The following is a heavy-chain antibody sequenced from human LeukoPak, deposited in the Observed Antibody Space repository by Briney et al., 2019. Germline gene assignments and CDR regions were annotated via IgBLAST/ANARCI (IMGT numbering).Heavy chain of an antibody. J-gene: IGHJ3*02. V-gene: IGHV3-11*04. CDR1: GFTFSDYY. Sequence: PGRSLRLSCAASGFTFSDYYMSWIRQAPGKGLEWVSYISSSGSTIYYADSVKGRFTISRDNAKNSLYLQMNSLRAEDTAVYYCATNDYGDYGHDAFDIWGQGTMVTVSS. CDR3: ATNDYGDYGHDAFDI. D-gene: IGHD4-17*01. CDR2: ISSSGSTI.